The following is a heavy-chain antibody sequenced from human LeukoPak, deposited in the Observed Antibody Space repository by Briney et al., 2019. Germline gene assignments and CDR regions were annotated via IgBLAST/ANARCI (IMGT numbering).Heavy chain of an antibody. CDR1: GGSISSSIYY. D-gene: IGHD3-10*01. Sequence: SETLSLTCSVSGGSISSSIYYWGWIRQPPGKGLEWIGSIYYSGSTYYNPSLKSRVTISVDTSKNQFSLKLRSVTAADTAVYYCARRLGGSGSYYYWGQGTLVTVSS. CDR3: ARRLGGSGSYYY. V-gene: IGHV4-39*01. CDR2: IYYSGST. J-gene: IGHJ4*02.